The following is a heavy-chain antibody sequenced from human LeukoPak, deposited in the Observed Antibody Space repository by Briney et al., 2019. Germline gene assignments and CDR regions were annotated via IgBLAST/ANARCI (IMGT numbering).Heavy chain of an antibody. CDR1: GGSFSGYY. V-gene: IGHV4-34*01. CDR3: ARVVYSYGSGYWRGSWFDP. D-gene: IGHD3-10*01. J-gene: IGHJ5*02. Sequence: PSETLSLTCAVYGGSFSGYYWSWIRQPPGKGLEWIGEINHSGSTNYNPSLKSRVTISVDTSKNQFSLKLSSVTAADTAVYYCARVVYSYGSGYWRGSWFDPWGQGTLVTVSS. CDR2: INHSGST.